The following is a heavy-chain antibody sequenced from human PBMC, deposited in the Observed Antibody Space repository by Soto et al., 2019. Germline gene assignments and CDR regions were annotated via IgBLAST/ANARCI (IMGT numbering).Heavy chain of an antibody. CDR2: IYPGDSDT. V-gene: IGHV5-51*01. J-gene: IGHJ6*02. Sequence: PGESPKICCKGSGYSFTSYWIGWVRQMPGKGLEWMGIIYPGDSDTRCSPSFQGQVTISADKSISTAYLQWSSLKASDTAMYYCARWSAPALFTCGGVIATGDYYYYGRDVCGQGTTGIVS. D-gene: IGHD3-16*02. CDR1: GYSFTSYW. CDR3: ARWSAPALFTCGGVIATGDYYYYGRDV.